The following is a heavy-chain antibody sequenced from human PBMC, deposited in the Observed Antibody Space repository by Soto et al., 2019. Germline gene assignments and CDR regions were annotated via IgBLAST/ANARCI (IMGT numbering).Heavy chain of an antibody. V-gene: IGHV1-69*13. CDR2: IIPIFGTA. CDR3: AQIRVAAAGNINYYYGMDV. J-gene: IGHJ6*02. D-gene: IGHD6-13*01. Sequence: GAPVKVSSKGFGSNFHSFVIRRVRPAPGQGLEWMGGIIPIFGTANYAQKFQGRVTITADESTSTAYMELSSLRSEDTAVYYCAQIRVAAAGNINYYYGMDVWGQGTTVTVSS. CDR1: GSNFHSFV.